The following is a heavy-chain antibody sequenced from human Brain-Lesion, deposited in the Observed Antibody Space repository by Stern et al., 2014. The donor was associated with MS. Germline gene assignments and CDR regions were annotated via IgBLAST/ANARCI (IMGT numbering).Heavy chain of an antibody. V-gene: IGHV4-39*01. CDR1: GGSITSSSYY. CDR2: VYYTGST. Sequence: QLVESGPGLVKPSETLSLTCTVSGGSITSSSYYWGWIRQPPGRGLEYIGTVYYTGSTFYDPSLQSRVTISVDTSKNQVALKRPSVTAADTAVYYCVRPDIMGTIWNWGQGTLVTVSS. CDR3: VRPDIMGTIWN. D-gene: IGHD1-26*01. J-gene: IGHJ4*02.